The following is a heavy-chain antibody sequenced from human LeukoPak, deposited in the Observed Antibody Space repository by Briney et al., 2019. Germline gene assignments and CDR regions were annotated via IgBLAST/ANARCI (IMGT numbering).Heavy chain of an antibody. CDR3: ATRVLRYFDLQRAFDI. CDR2: FDPEDGET. D-gene: IGHD3-9*01. CDR1: GYTLTELS. V-gene: IGHV1-24*01. J-gene: IGHJ3*02. Sequence: ASVNVSCTVSGYTLTELSMHWVRQAPGKGLEWMGGFDPEDGETIYAQKFQGRVTMTEDTSTDTAYMELSSLRSEDTAVYYCATRVLRYFDLQRAFDIWGQGTMVTVSS.